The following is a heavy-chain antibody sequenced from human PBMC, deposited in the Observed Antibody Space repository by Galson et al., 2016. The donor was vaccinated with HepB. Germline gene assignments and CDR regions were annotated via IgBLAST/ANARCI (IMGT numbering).Heavy chain of an antibody. V-gene: IGHV3-7*01. D-gene: IGHD3-16*01. CDR2: IKSDGSEK. Sequence: SLRLSCAASGFTFSSFWMSWVRQAPGKGLEWVANIKSDGSEKYYVDSVKGRFTISRDNAQNSLYLQMNSLRVEDTAVYYCAREGPFIPGGMTIMRFDDWGQGTLVTVSS. CDR3: AREGPFIPGGMTIMRFDD. J-gene: IGHJ4*02. CDR1: GFTFSSFW.